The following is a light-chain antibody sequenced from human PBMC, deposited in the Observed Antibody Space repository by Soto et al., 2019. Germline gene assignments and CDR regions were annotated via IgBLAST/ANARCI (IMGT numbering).Light chain of an antibody. V-gene: IGKV1-39*01. CDR3: QQSYSTPPS. CDR2: AAS. J-gene: IGKJ2*01. CDR1: QSISSY. Sequence: DIQMTQSPSSLSASVGDRVTITCRASQSISSYLNWYQQKQGKAPKLLIYAASSLQSGVPSRFSGSGARTDFTLTISRLQPEDFATYYCQQSYSTPPSFGQGTKLEIK.